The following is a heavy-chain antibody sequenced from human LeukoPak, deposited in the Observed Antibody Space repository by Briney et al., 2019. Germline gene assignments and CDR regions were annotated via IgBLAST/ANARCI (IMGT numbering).Heavy chain of an antibody. V-gene: IGHV4-34*01. CDR1: GGSFSGYY. CDR2: INHSGST. CDR3: AKHYGRSDY. Sequence: SETLSLTCAVYGGSFSGYYWSWIRQPPGKGLEWIGEINHSGSTNYNPSLKSRATISVDTSKNQFSLKLSSVTAADTAVYYCAKHYGRSDYWGQGTLVTVSS. D-gene: IGHD4-17*01. J-gene: IGHJ4*02.